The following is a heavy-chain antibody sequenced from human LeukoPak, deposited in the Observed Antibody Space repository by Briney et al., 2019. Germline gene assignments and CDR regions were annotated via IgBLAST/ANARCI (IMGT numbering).Heavy chain of an antibody. CDR3: AKGLLWFGRYDY. Sequence: GGSLRLSCAASGFTFSSYAMSWVRQAPGKGLEWVSAISGSGGNTYYADSVKGRFTISRDNSKNTLYLQMNSLRGEDTAIFYCAKGLLWFGRYDYWGQGTLVTVSS. J-gene: IGHJ4*02. V-gene: IGHV3-23*01. CDR1: GFTFSSYA. CDR2: ISGSGGNT. D-gene: IGHD3-10*01.